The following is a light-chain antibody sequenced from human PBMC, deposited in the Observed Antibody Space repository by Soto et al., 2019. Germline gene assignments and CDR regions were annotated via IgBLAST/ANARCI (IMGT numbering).Light chain of an antibody. V-gene: IGKV3-15*01. CDR2: GAS. Sequence: EIGLTQYPGTLSLSPGERATLSCRASQSVSSDLAWYHQKPGQAPRLLIYGASTRATGIPARLSGSGYGTELTITINSMQSEDFAVYYCQQYNNWPRTFGQGTKVDIK. CDR3: QQYNNWPRT. J-gene: IGKJ1*01. CDR1: QSVSSD.